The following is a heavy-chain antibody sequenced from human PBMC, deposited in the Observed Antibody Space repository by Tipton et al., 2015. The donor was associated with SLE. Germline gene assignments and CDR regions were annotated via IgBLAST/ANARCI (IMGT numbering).Heavy chain of an antibody. D-gene: IGHD2-2*01. J-gene: IGHJ4*02. CDR3: ARGRTPLPAEFDF. V-gene: IGHV4-39*07. CDR1: GGSISSSSYH. Sequence: TLSLTCTVSGGSISSSSYHWGWIRQPPGKGLEWIGSISYSGSTYYNPSLKSRVTILVDTSKNQFSLKLSSVTAADTAVYHCARGRTPLPAEFDFWGQGTLVTVSS. CDR2: ISYSGST.